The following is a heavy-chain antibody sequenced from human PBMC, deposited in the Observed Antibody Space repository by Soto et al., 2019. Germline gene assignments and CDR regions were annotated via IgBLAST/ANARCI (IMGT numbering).Heavy chain of an antibody. CDR1: GGFLSESY. CDR3: VRIRYQLPSSVLWLDP. CDR2: INHVGGT. J-gene: IGHJ5*02. Sequence: QVQLQQWGAGLLKPSETLSLTCAVYGGFLSESYWTWIRQPPGKGLEWIGEINHVGGTNHNPSLKSRVTMSVDTSQNQFSLRLISVTAADTAMYFCVRIRYQLPSSVLWLDPWGQGTPVTVSS. D-gene: IGHD3-16*01. V-gene: IGHV4-34*01.